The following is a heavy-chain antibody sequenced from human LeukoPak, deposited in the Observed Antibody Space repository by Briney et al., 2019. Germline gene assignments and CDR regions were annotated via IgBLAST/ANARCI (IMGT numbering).Heavy chain of an antibody. D-gene: IGHD6-19*01. CDR3: ARSSGWYPTLDY. Sequence: APVKVSCKASGYTFTSYAMHWVRQAPGQRLEWMGWINAGNGNTKYSQKFQGRVTITRDTSASTAYMELSSLRSEDTAVYYCARSSGWYPTLDYWGQGTLVTVSS. CDR2: INAGNGNT. CDR1: GYTFTSYA. J-gene: IGHJ4*02. V-gene: IGHV1-3*01.